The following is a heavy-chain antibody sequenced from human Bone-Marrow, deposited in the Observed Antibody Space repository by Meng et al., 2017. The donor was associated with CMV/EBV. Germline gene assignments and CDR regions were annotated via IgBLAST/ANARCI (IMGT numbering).Heavy chain of an antibody. J-gene: IGHJ6*02. CDR2: IYSGGSST. D-gene: IGHD2-2*02. CDR3: ARILYCSSTSCYTDYYYGTDV. CDR1: GFTFSSYA. V-gene: IGHV3-23*03. Sequence: GESLKISCAASGFTFSSYAMSWVRQAPGKGLEWVSVIYSGGSSTYYADSVKGRFTISRDNSKNTLYLQMNSLRAEDTAVYYCARILYCSSTSCYTDYYYGTDVWGQGTTVTVSS.